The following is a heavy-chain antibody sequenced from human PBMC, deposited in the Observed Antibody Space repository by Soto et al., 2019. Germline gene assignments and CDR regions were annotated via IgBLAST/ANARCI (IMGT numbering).Heavy chain of an antibody. D-gene: IGHD4-17*01. CDR3: ARHSIFVTTVTSHYGMDV. Sequence: GESLKISCKGSGYSFTSYWIGWVRQMPGKGLEWMGIIYPGDSDTRYSPSFQGQVTISADKSISTAYLQWSSLKASDTAMYYCARHSIFVTTVTSHYGMDVRGQGTTVTVSS. V-gene: IGHV5-51*01. J-gene: IGHJ6*02. CDR1: GYSFTSYW. CDR2: IYPGDSDT.